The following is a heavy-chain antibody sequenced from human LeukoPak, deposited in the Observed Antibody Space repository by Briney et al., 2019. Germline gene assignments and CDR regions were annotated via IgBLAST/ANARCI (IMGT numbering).Heavy chain of an antibody. J-gene: IGHJ4*02. CDR2: ITGSGAST. CDR1: GVTFSNYA. D-gene: IGHD6-19*01. Sequence: GGSLRLSCAASGVTFSNYAMTWVRQGPGKGLEWVSTITGSGASTYYADSVKGRLTISRDNSKNTLYLQMSNLRAEDTAVYYCVKEQSYGWYRVADYWGQGTLVTVSS. V-gene: IGHV3-23*01. CDR3: VKEQSYGWYRVADY.